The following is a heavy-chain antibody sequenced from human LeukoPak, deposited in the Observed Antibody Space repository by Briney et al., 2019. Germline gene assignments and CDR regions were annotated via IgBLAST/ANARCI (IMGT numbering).Heavy chain of an antibody. CDR1: GFTFSSYA. J-gene: IGHJ4*02. CDR2: ISGSGGST. V-gene: IGHV3-23*01. CDR3: AKGLSAAGLYYFDY. D-gene: IGHD6-13*01. Sequence: GGSLRLSCAASGFTFSSYAMSWVRQAPGKGLEWVPAISGSGGSTYYADSVKGRFTISRDNSKNTLYLQMNGLRAEDTAVYYCAKGLSAAGLYYFDYWGQGTLVTVSS.